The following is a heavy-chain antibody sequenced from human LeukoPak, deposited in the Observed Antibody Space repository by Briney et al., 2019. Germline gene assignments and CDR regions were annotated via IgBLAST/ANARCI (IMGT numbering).Heavy chain of an antibody. D-gene: IGHD2/OR15-2a*01. CDR2: IYHSGRT. Sequence: SETLSLTCTVSGGSISNYYWSWIRQPAGKGLEWIGEIYHSGRTNFNPSLKSRVTISVDKSKNQFSLRLTSVTAADTAMYYCACNSAWYSGNWGQGTLVIVSS. J-gene: IGHJ4*02. V-gene: IGHV4-59*12. CDR1: GGSISNYY. CDR3: ACNSAWYSGN.